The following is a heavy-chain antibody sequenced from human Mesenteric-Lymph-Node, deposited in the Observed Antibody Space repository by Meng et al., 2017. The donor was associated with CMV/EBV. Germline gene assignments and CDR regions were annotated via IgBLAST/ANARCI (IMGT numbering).Heavy chain of an antibody. CDR2: ISSSSSYI. CDR3: ATTSRSRPWDY. J-gene: IGHJ4*02. Sequence: GESLKISCAASGFTFSSYSMNWVRQAPGKGLEWVSSISSSSSYIYYADSVKGRFTISRDNSKNSLCLQLNSLRVEDTAVYYCATTSRSRPWDYWGQGTLVTVSS. D-gene: IGHD6-13*01. CDR1: GFTFSSYS. V-gene: IGHV3-21*01.